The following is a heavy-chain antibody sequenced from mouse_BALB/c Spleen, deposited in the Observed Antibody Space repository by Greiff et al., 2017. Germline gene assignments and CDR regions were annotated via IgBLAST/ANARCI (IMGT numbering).Heavy chain of an antibody. Sequence: EVKLVESGGDLVKPGGSLKLSCAASGFTFSSYGMSWVRQTPDKRLEWVATISSGGSYTYYPDSVKGRFTISRDNAKNTLYLQMSSLKSEDTAMYYCARRAHYYAMDYWGQGTSVTVSS. CDR3: ARRAHYYAMDY. V-gene: IGHV5-6*02. J-gene: IGHJ4*01. CDR1: GFTFSSYG. CDR2: ISSGGSYT.